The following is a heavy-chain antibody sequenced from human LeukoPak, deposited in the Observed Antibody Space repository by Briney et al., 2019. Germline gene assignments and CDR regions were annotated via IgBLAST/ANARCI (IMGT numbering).Heavy chain of an antibody. D-gene: IGHD3-10*01. CDR2: IYSAGTT. J-gene: IGHJ1*01. CDR1: GFTVSTNY. Sequence: GGSLRLSCVVSGFTVSTNYMSWVRQAPGKGLEWVSVIYSAGTTYYADTVKGRFTISKDNSKNTLYLQMNSLRVDDTAVYYCVKGSKGGMIVPGERPKYFHHWGQGTLVTVSS. CDR3: VKGSKGGMIVPGERPKYFHH. V-gene: IGHV3-53*01.